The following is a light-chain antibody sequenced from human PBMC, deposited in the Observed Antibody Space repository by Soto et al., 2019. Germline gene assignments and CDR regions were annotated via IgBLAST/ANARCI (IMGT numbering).Light chain of an antibody. CDR3: QQYYSNPGT. V-gene: IGKV4-1*01. CDR2: WAS. J-gene: IGKJ1*01. CDR1: QSVLYSSNNNNY. Sequence: DIVMTQSPCSLAVSLGERATINCKSSQSVLYSSNNNNYLAWYQQKPGQPPKLLIYWASTRESGVPDRFRGSGSGTDFTLTISSLQAEDVAVYYCQQYYSNPGTFGQGTKVDIK.